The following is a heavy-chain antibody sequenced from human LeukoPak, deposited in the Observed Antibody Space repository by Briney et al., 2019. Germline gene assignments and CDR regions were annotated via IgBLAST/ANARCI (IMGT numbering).Heavy chain of an antibody. Sequence: SVKVSCKASGGTFSSYAISWVRQAPGQGLEWMGGNIPIFGTANYAQKFQGRVTITADESTSTAYMELSSLRSEDTAVYYCASGSGNTAMAIETYWGQGTLVTVSS. CDR1: GGTFSSYA. D-gene: IGHD5-18*01. V-gene: IGHV1-69*13. J-gene: IGHJ4*02. CDR3: ASGSGNTAMAIETY. CDR2: NIPIFGTA.